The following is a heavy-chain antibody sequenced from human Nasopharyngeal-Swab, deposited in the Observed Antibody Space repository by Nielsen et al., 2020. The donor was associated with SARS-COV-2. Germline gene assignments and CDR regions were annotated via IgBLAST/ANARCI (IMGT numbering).Heavy chain of an antibody. CDR1: GGSISSYY. V-gene: IGHV4-59*01. D-gene: IGHD5/OR15-5a*01. Sequence: SETLSLTCTASGGSISSYYWSWIRQPPGKGLEWIGYIYYSGSTNYNPSLKSRVTISVDTSKNQLTLKLSSVTTADTAVYYCARHPVSVLGFDPWGQGTLVTVSS. J-gene: IGHJ5*02. CDR2: IYYSGST. CDR3: ARHPVSVLGFDP.